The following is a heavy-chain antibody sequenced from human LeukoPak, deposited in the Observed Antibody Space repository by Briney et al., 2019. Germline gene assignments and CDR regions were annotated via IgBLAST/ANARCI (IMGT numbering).Heavy chain of an antibody. CDR3: AKDPRNILTGDYDDFDI. Sequence: GASVKVSCKASGYTFGNYCMHWVRQAPGQGLEWMGILNPTYDIPIYAQTFEGRVTMTRDMSTSTVYMELSTLTSDDTAVYFCAKDPRNILTGDYDDFDIWGQGTMVIVSS. V-gene: IGHV1-46*01. CDR1: GYTFGNYC. D-gene: IGHD3-9*01. J-gene: IGHJ3*02. CDR2: LNPTYDIP.